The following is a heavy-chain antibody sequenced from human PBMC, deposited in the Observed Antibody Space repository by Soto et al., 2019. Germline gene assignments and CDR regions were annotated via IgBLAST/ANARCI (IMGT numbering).Heavy chain of an antibody. CDR3: ARDQPGYSYGYGWGY. J-gene: IGHJ4*02. D-gene: IGHD5-18*01. CDR2: ISSSSSYI. CDR1: GFTFSSYS. V-gene: IGHV3-21*01. Sequence: EVQLVESGGGLVKPGGSLRLSCAASGFTFSSYSMNWVRQAPGKGLEWVSSISSSSSYIYYADSVKGRFTISRDNAKNALYLKMNSLRAEDTAVYYWARDQPGYSYGYGWGYWGQGTLVTVSS.